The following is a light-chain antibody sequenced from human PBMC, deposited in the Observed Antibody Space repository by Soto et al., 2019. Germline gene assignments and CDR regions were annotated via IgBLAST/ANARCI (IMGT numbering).Light chain of an antibody. CDR2: GVH. J-gene: IGLJ1*01. V-gene: IGLV2-14*01. CDR1: SNDIGSYDY. CDR3: TAFSANRVYL. Sequence: QYGLTQPICVSVSPGQSITISCTGNSNDIGSYDYVCLYQQHPGKAPRLLIHGVHNRSPGISGRFSASKSGFTASLTISGLQAEDEADYYCTAFSANRVYLFGPGTKVTVL.